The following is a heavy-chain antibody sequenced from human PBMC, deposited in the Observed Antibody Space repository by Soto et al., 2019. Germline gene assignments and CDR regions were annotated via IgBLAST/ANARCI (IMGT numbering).Heavy chain of an antibody. V-gene: IGHV4-30-4*01. CDR3: ARRPGSGTFDY. J-gene: IGHJ4*02. CDR1: GCSISSGDYY. CDR2: IYYSGST. D-gene: IGHD3-10*01. Sequence: SETLSLTCTVSGCSISSGDYYWSWIRQPPGKGLEWIGYIYYSGSTYYNPSLKSRVTISVDTSKNQFPLKLSSVTAADTAVYYCARRPGSGTFDYWGQGTLVTVSS.